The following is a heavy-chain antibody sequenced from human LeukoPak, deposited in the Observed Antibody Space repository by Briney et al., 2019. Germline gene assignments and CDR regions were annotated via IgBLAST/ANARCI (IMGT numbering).Heavy chain of an antibody. CDR2: ISGSGGST. Sequence: GGSLRLSCAASGLTFSTAWMSWVRQAPGKGLEWVSAISGSGGSTYYADSVKGRFTISRDNSKNTLYLQMNSLRAEDTAVYYCAKSRYYYDSSGYYRMYYFDYWGQGTLVTVSS. J-gene: IGHJ4*02. CDR3: AKSRYYYDSSGYYRMYYFDY. CDR1: GLTFSTAW. D-gene: IGHD3-22*01. V-gene: IGHV3-23*01.